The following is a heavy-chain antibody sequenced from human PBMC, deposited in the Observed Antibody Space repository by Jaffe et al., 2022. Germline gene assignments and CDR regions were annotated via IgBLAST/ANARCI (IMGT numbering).Heavy chain of an antibody. CDR1: GGSISSYY. Sequence: QVQLQESGPGLVKPSETLSLTCTVSGGSISSYYWSWIRQPPGKGLEWIGYIYYSGSTNYNPSLKSRVTISVDTSKNQFSLKLSSVTAADTAVYYCARGCELDVPYGDYRVPYYYYYMDVWGKGTTVTVSS. CDR3: ARGCELDVPYGDYRVPYYYYYMDV. CDR2: IYYSGST. J-gene: IGHJ6*03. V-gene: IGHV4-59*01. D-gene: IGHD4-17*01.